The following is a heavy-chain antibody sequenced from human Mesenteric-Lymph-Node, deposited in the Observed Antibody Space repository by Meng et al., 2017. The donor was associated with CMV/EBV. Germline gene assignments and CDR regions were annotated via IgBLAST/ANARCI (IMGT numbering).Heavy chain of an antibody. Sequence: LRLSCTVSGGSITSGHYYWSWIRQPPGKGLEWIGYIFYTGSTYYTPSLKSRLTISVDTSKNQFSLRLSSVTAADTAVYYCARGLIVVVPAAIDYGMDVWGQGTTVTVSS. CDR2: IFYTGST. J-gene: IGHJ6*02. D-gene: IGHD2-2*01. CDR3: ARGLIVVVPAAIDYGMDV. V-gene: IGHV4-30-4*08. CDR1: GGSITSGHYY.